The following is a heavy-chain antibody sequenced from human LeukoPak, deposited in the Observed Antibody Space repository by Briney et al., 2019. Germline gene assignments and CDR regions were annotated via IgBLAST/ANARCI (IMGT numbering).Heavy chain of an antibody. CDR1: GFTFSSYG. D-gene: IGHD3-10*01. CDR3: AKDMVRGVIAWWFDP. Sequence: GGSLRLSCAASGFTFSSYGMHWVRQAPGKGLEWVAVISYDGSNKYYADSVKGRFTVSRNNSKNTLYLQMNSLRAEDTAVYYCAKDMVRGVIAWWFDPWGQGTLVTVSS. CDR2: ISYDGSNK. V-gene: IGHV3-30*18. J-gene: IGHJ5*02.